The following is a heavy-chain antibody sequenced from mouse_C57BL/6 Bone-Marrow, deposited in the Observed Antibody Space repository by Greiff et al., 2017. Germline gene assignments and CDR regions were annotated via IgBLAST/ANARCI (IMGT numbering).Heavy chain of an antibody. J-gene: IGHJ2*01. CDR3: ARCGSYGSRYDY. V-gene: IGHV1-81*01. CDR2: IYPSSGST. Sequence: QVQLQQSGAELARPGASVKLSCKASGYTFTSYGISWVKQRTGQGLEWIGEIYPSSGSTYYNEKFKGKATLTADKSSSTAYMELRSLTSEDSAVXFCARCGSYGSRYDYWGQGTTLTVSA. D-gene: IGHD1-1*01. CDR1: GYTFTSYG.